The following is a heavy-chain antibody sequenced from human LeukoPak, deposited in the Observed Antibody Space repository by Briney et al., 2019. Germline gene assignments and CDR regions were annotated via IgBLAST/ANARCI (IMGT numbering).Heavy chain of an antibody. J-gene: IGHJ4*02. CDR3: ARPGSSSWYVD. Sequence: SETLSLTCTVSGYSISSGYYWGWIRQPPGKGLEWIGYIYYSGSTNYNPSLKSRVTISVDRSKNQFSLKLSSVTAADTAVYYCARPGSSSWYVDWGQGTLVTVSS. CDR1: GYSISSGYY. CDR2: IYYSGST. V-gene: IGHV4-61*05. D-gene: IGHD6-13*01.